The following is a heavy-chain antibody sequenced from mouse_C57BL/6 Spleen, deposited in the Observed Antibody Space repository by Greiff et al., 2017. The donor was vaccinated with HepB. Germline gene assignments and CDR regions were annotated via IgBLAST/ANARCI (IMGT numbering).Heavy chain of an antibody. Sequence: EVKLVESGGGLVKPGGSLKLSCAASGFTFSDYGMHWVRQAPEKGLEWVAYISSGSSTIYYADTVKGRFTISRDNAKNTLFLQMTSLRSEDTAMYYCARNGNWAMDYWGQGTSVTVSS. CDR2: ISSGSSTI. CDR3: ARNGNWAMDY. V-gene: IGHV5-17*01. D-gene: IGHD2-1*01. J-gene: IGHJ4*01. CDR1: GFTFSDYG.